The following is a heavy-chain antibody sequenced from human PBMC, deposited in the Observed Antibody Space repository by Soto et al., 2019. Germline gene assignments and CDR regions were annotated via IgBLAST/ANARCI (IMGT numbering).Heavy chain of an antibody. V-gene: IGHV4-31*03. D-gene: IGHD2-15*01. CDR1: GGSIITGGYY. J-gene: IGHJ4*02. CDR2: IYYSGST. CDR3: ARRYGGTFDY. Sequence: PSESLSLTCSVSGGSIITGGYYWSWIRQHPGKGLEWIGYIYYSGSTYYKPSLKSRVTISVDTSKNHFSLKLSSVTAADTAVYYCARRYGGTFDYWGQG.